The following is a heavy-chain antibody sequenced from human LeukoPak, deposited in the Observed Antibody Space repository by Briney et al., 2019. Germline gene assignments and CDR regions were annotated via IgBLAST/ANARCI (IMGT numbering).Heavy chain of an antibody. CDR2: ISSSSSYI. D-gene: IGHD6-13*01. CDR3: ARVVGSSWNYFDY. J-gene: IGHJ4*02. CDR1: GFTFSSYA. Sequence: GGSLRLSCAASGFTFSSYAMHWVRQAPGEGLEWVSSISSSSSYIYYADSVKGRFTISRDNAKNSLYLQMNSLRAEDTAVYYCARVVGSSWNYFDYWGQGTLVTVSS. V-gene: IGHV3-21*01.